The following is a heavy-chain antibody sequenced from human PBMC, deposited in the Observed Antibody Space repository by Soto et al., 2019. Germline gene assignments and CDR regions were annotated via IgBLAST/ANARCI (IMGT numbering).Heavy chain of an antibody. Sequence: ASVKVSCKASGYTFTSYGISWVRQAPGQGLEWMGWISVYNGNTNYAQKLQGRVTMTTDTSTSTAYMELRSLRSDDTAVYYCAREGYYHSSGYFDYWGQGTLVTVSS. CDR2: ISVYNGNT. D-gene: IGHD3-22*01. CDR3: AREGYYHSSGYFDY. V-gene: IGHV1-18*01. CDR1: GYTFTSYG. J-gene: IGHJ4*01.